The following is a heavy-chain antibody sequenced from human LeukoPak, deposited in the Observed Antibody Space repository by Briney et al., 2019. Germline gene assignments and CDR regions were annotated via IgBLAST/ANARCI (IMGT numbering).Heavy chain of an antibody. CDR1: GFTFSSYE. J-gene: IGHJ4*02. Sequence: GGSLRLSCAASGFTFSSYEMHWVRQAPEKGLEWVSYISSSGSTIYYADSVKGRFTISRDNAKNSLYLRMNSLRAEDTAVYYCARHVVAVGFDYWGQGTLVTVSS. CDR3: ARHVVAVGFDY. CDR2: ISSSGSTI. V-gene: IGHV3-48*03. D-gene: IGHD3-22*01.